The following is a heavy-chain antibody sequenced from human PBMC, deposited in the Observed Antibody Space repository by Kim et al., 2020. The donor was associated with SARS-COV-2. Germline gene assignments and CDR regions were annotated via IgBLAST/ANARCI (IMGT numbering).Heavy chain of an antibody. V-gene: IGHV3-48*02. CDR1: GFTFSSYS. J-gene: IGHJ3*02. CDR3: AREGRWLQFLYSAFDI. CDR2: ISSSSSTI. Sequence: GGSLRLSCAASGFTFSSYSMNWVRQAPGKGLEWVSYISSSSSTIYYADSVKGRFTISRDNAKNSLYLQMNSLRDEDTAVYYCAREGRWLQFLYSAFDIWGQGTMVTVSS. D-gene: IGHD5-12*01.